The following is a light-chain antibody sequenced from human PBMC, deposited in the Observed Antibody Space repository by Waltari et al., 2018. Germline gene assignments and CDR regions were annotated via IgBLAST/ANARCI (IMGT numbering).Light chain of an antibody. CDR3: QQYNNWPLT. Sequence: EIVMTQSPVTLSVSPGEGATLSCKASQSVSSKLAWYGQKPGQPPRLLIYGGSTRATGIPARCSGSGSGTEFTLTISSLQSEDFAVYYCQQYNNWPLTFGGGTKVEIK. V-gene: IGKV3D-15*01. CDR1: QSVSSK. CDR2: GGS. J-gene: IGKJ4*01.